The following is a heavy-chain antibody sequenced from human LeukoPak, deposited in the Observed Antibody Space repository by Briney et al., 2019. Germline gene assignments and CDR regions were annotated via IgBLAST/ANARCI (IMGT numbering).Heavy chain of an antibody. V-gene: IGHV3-48*03. J-gene: IGHJ4*02. D-gene: IGHD1-26*01. CDR1: GFTFSSYV. CDR3: TTDHVGATVEFDS. Sequence: GGSLRLSCAASGFTFSSYVMSWVRQAPGEGLEWISYISTSGSSVNYADSVKGRFTISRDNAKNSLYLQMDSLRAEDTAIYYCTTDHVGATVEFDSWGQGTLVTVSS. CDR2: ISTSGSSV.